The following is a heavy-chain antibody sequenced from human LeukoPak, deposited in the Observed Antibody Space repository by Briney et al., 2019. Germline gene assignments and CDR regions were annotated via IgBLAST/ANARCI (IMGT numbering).Heavy chain of an antibody. Sequence: PSETQSLTCAVYGGSFSCYYWSWIRQPPGKGLEWIGEINHSGSTNYNPSLKSRVTISVDTSKNQFSLKLSSVTAADTAVYYCARRIAARSPPAYTYYMDVSGERATVTVSS. D-gene: IGHD6-6*01. CDR2: INHSGST. CDR1: GGSFSCYY. J-gene: IGHJ6*03. V-gene: IGHV4-34*01. CDR3: ARRIAARSPPAYTYYMDV.